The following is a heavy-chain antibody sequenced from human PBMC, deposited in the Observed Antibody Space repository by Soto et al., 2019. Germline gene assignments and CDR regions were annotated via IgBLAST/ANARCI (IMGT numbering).Heavy chain of an antibody. Sequence: EVQLLESGGGLVQPGGSLRLSCAASGFTFSSYAMSWVRQAPGKGLEWVSAISGSGGSTYYADSVKGRFTISRDNSKNRLYLQIKSLGAEHRAVYYWANAVIAAAGTPGDYWGQGPLVTVPS. CDR3: ANAVIAAAGTPGDY. V-gene: IGHV3-23*01. D-gene: IGHD6-13*01. J-gene: IGHJ4*02. CDR1: GFTFSSYA. CDR2: ISGSGGST.